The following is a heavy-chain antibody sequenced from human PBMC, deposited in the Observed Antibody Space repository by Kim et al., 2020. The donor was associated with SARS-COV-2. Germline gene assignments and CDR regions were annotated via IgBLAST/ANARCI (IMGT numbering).Heavy chain of an antibody. J-gene: IGHJ4*02. V-gene: IGHV3-7*03. D-gene: IGHD1-7*01. Sequence: GGSLRLSCEASGFIFSDYWMAWVRQAPGKGLEWVANIKQDGSERYYVDSVKGRFTISRDNAKNSLYLYMNSLRAEDTAMYYCARDYQGELSYWGQGTLVTVSS. CDR3: ARDYQGELSY. CDR2: IKQDGSER. CDR1: GFIFSDYW.